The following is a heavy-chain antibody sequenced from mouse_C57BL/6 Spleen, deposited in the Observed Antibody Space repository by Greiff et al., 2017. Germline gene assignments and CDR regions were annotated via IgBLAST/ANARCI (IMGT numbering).Heavy chain of an antibody. Sequence: VQLQQPGAELVRPGSSVKLSCKASGYTFTSYWMHWVKQRPIQGLEWIGNIDPSDSETHYNQKFKDKATLTVDKSSSTAYMQLSSLTSEDSAVYYCALITTVVAGAMDYWGQGTSVTVSS. CDR3: ALITTVVAGAMDY. V-gene: IGHV1-52*01. CDR1: GYTFTSYW. CDR2: IDPSDSET. J-gene: IGHJ4*01. D-gene: IGHD1-1*01.